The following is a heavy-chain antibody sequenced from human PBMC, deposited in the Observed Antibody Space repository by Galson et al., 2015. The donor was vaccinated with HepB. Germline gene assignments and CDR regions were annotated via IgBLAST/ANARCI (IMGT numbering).Heavy chain of an antibody. V-gene: IGHV3-48*02. D-gene: IGHD3-10*01. J-gene: IGHJ2*01. CDR1: GFTFSSYT. Sequence: SLRLSCAASGFTFSSYTINWVRQAPGKGLESVSYISSTGTTMYYADSATGRFTISRDNAQNSLYLQMNSLRDEDTAVSYCARVYSGSGSSSAYWYFDLWGRGALVTVSS. CDR3: ARVYSGSGSSSAYWYFDL. CDR2: ISSTGTTM.